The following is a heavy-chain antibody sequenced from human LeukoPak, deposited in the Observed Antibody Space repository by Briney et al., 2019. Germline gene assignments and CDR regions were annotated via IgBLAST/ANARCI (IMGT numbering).Heavy chain of an antibody. V-gene: IGHV3-7*04. D-gene: IGHD3-10*01. CDR1: GFNFGDYY. J-gene: IGHJ4*02. CDR3: ARDGSGSDFSLDY. Sequence: GGSLRLSCVASGFNFGDYYMSWVRQAPGKGLEWVADIRHDGSDVYNVDSVRGRFTISRDNAKNALFLQMNSLKDEDTAVYYCARDGSGSDFSLDYWGQGTLVTVSS. CDR2: IRHDGSDV.